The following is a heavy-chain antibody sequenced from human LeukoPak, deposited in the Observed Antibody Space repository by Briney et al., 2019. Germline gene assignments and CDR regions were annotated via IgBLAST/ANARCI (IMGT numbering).Heavy chain of an antibody. CDR2: ISSSSSYI. CDR1: GFTFSSYR. J-gene: IGHJ3*02. Sequence: GGSLRLSCAASGFTFSSYRMNWVRQAPGKGLEWVSSISSSSSYIYYADSVKGRFTISRDNAKNSLYLQMNSLRAEDTAVYYCASRERYYYDSSGLPPAFDIWGQGTMVTVSS. V-gene: IGHV3-21*01. CDR3: ASRERYYYDSSGLPPAFDI. D-gene: IGHD3-22*01.